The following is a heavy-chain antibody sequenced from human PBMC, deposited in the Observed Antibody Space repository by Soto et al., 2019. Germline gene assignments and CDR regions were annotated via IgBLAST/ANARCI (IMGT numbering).Heavy chain of an antibody. D-gene: IGHD3-3*01. V-gene: IGHV1-18*01. CDR1: GYTFTSYG. Sequence: RASVKVSCKASGYTFTSYGISWVRQAPGQGLEWMGWISAYNGNTNYAQKLQGRVTMTTDTSTSTAYMELRSLRSDDTAVYYCARLQMLFWSGRDEGFDYWGQGTLVTVSS. CDR2: ISAYNGNT. CDR3: ARLQMLFWSGRDEGFDY. J-gene: IGHJ4*02.